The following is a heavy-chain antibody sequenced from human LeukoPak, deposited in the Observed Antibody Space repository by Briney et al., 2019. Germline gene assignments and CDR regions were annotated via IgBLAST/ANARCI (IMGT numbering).Heavy chain of an antibody. CDR3: GRVVTAMYLDY. J-gene: IGHJ4*02. CDR2: ISAYNGNT. CDR1: GYTFTSYG. D-gene: IGHD2-21*02. V-gene: IGHV1-18*01. Sequence: ASVKVSCTASGYTFTSYGISWVRQAPGQGLEWMGWISAYNGNTNYAQKLQGRVTMTTDTSTSTAYMELRSLRSDDTAVYYCGRVVTAMYLDYWGQGTLVTVSS.